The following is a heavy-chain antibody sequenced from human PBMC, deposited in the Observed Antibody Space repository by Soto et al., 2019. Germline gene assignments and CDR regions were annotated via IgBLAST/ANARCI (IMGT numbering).Heavy chain of an antibody. J-gene: IGHJ4*02. CDR1: GYTFTSYG. V-gene: IGHV1-18*01. CDR3: ARLAVYSSSGLSYFDY. Sequence: QVQLVQSGAEVKKPGASVKVSCKASGYTFTSYGISWVRQAPGQGLEWMGWISAYNGNTNYAQKLQGRVTMTTDTTTSTAYRELRSLRSDDTAVYYCARLAVYSSSGLSYFDYWGQGTLVTVSS. CDR2: ISAYNGNT. D-gene: IGHD6-13*01.